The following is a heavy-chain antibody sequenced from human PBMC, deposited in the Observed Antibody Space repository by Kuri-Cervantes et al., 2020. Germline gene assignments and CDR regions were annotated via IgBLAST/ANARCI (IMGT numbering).Heavy chain of an antibody. V-gene: IGHV1-69*13. CDR1: GGTISTYA. J-gene: IGHJ4*02. CDR2: IIPMFGTV. Sequence: SVKVSCKASGGTISTYAISWVRQAPGQGLEWMGGIIPMFGTVNYAQTFQGRVTITADESTSTAYMELSSLRSEDTAVYYCARERPYSYDSSAYPPLEYWGQGTLVTVSS. CDR3: ARERPYSYDSSAYPPLEY. D-gene: IGHD3-22*01.